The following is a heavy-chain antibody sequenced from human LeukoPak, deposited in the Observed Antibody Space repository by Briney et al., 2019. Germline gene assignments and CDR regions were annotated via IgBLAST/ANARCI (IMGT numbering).Heavy chain of an antibody. V-gene: IGHV5-51*01. Sequence: GESLKISCKGSGYSFTSYWIGWVRQMPGKGLEWMWIIYPGDSDTRYSPSFQGQVTISADKSISTAYLQWSSLKASDTAMYYCARRGYCSSTSCYTTLGPDYWGQGTLVTVSS. CDR2: IYPGDSDT. CDR1: GYSFTSYW. D-gene: IGHD2-2*02. J-gene: IGHJ4*02. CDR3: ARRGYCSSTSCYTTLGPDY.